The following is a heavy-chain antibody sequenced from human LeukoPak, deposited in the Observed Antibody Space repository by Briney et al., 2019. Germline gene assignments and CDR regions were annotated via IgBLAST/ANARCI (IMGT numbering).Heavy chain of an antibody. J-gene: IGHJ6*02. CDR3: ARVYDYGPYYYGMDV. D-gene: IGHD4-17*01. V-gene: IGHV1-69*13. Sequence: SVNVSCKASGGTFSSYAISWVRQAPGQGLEWMGGIIPIFGTANYAQKFQGRVTITADESTSTAYMELSSLRSEDTAVYYCARVYDYGPYYYGMDVWGQGTTVTVSS. CDR2: IIPIFGTA. CDR1: GGTFSSYA.